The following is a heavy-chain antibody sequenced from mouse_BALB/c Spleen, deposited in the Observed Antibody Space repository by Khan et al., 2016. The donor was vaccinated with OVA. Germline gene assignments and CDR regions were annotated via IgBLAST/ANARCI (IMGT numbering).Heavy chain of an antibody. CDR3: ARPSTTEYEYVMDY. J-gene: IGHJ4*01. CDR2: ISYGGSGT. CDR1: GFTFSSYT. Sequence: EVELVESGGGLVQPGGSLKLSCAASGFTFSSYTMSWVRQTPEKRLEWVAYISYGGSGTYYPDTVKGRFTISRDTAKNTLYLQMNSLTSEDTAMYYGARPSTTEYEYVMDYWGQGTSVTVSS. V-gene: IGHV5-12-2*01. D-gene: IGHD1-1*01.